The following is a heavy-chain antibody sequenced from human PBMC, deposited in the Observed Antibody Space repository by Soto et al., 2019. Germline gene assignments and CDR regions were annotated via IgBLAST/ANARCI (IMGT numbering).Heavy chain of an antibody. CDR1: GGSISSSSYY. Sequence: QLQLQESGPGLVKPSETLSLTCTVSGGSISSSSYYWGWIRQPPGKGLEWIGNMYYSGSTYYNPSLKSRVTMSLDTSKNQFSLKLSSVTAADTAVYYCATITVAGTPYYYMGVLGKGTTVTVSS. CDR2: MYYSGST. J-gene: IGHJ6*03. V-gene: IGHV4-39*01. CDR3: ATITVAGTPYYYMGV. D-gene: IGHD6-19*01.